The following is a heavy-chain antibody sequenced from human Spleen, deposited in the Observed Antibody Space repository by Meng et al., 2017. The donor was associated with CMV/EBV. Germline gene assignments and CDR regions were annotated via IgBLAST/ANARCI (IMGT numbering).Heavy chain of an antibody. J-gene: IGHJ4*02. CDR1: GYNFVTFG. D-gene: IGHD3-22*01. CDR2: INPNSGGT. CDR3: ARTRSGYYYGDY. Sequence: ASVKVSCKASGYNFVTFGISWVRQAPGQGLEWMGWINPNSGGTNYAQKFQGRVTMTRDTSISTAYMELSRLRSDDTAVYYCARTRSGYYYGDYWGQGTLVTVSS. V-gene: IGHV1-2*02.